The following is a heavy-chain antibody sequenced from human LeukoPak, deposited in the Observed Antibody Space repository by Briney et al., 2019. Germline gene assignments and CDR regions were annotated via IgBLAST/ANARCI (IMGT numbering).Heavy chain of an antibody. CDR1: GFTFSSYW. Sequence: GGSLRLSCAASGFTFSSYWMHWVRQAPGKGLVWVSRINSDGSSTSYADSVKGRFTISRDNAKNTLYLQMNSLRAEDTAVYYCARDARQWLVRYYYYYMDVWGKGPRSPSP. CDR3: ARDARQWLVRYYYYYMDV. V-gene: IGHV3-74*01. CDR2: INSDGSST. J-gene: IGHJ6*03. D-gene: IGHD6-19*01.